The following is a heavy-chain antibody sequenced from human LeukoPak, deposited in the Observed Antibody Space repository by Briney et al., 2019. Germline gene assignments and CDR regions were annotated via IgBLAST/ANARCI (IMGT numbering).Heavy chain of an antibody. CDR2: IRYDGSNK. CDR1: GFTFSSYA. V-gene: IGHV3-30*02. Sequence: GGSLRLSCAASGFTFSSYAMHWVRQAPGKGLEWVSFIRYDGSNKYYADSVKGRFTISRDNSKNTLYLQMNSLRAEDTAVYYCAKEGTANVYYYYYMDVWGKGTTVTVSS. J-gene: IGHJ6*03. D-gene: IGHD5-18*01. CDR3: AKEGTANVYYYYYMDV.